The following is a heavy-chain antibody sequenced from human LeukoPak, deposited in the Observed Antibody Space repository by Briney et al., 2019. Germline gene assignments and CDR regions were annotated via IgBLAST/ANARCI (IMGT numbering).Heavy chain of an antibody. CDR3: ARSPTGWNDY. CDR1: GYTFTDFG. J-gene: IGHJ4*02. CDR2: ISAYNGNT. D-gene: IGHD1-1*01. Sequence: ASVKVSCKASGYTFTDFGVSWVRQAPGQGLEWMGWISAYNGNTNYVQKFQGRVTMTTDISTSTAYMELRSLRSDDTAVYYCARSPTGWNDYWGQGTLVTVSS. V-gene: IGHV1-18*04.